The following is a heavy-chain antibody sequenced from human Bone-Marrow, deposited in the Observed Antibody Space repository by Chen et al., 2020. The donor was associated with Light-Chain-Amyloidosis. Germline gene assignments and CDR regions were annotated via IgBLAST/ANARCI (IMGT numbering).Heavy chain of an antibody. D-gene: IGHD5-12*01. CDR1: GYPFPNYW. CDR2: IYPDDSDA. CDR3: ERRREGYNFDY. Sequence: EVHLEQSGPEVKKPGEPLKLSCKGSGYPFPNYWIGWVRQMSGKGLEWMGVIYPDDSDARYSPSFEGQVTISADKSITTAYLQWRSLKASDTAMYYCERRREGYNFDYWGQGTLVTVSS. J-gene: IGHJ4*02. V-gene: IGHV5-51*01.